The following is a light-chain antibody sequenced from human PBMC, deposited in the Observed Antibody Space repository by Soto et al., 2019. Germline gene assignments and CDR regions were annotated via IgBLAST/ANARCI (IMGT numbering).Light chain of an antibody. CDR3: QQRYSTPPYT. V-gene: IGKV1-39*01. Sequence: DIQMTQSPSSLSASVGDRVTITCRASQSISSYLNWYQQKPGKAPQLLIYAASSLQSGVPSRFSGSGSGTDFTLTISSLQPEDFATYYCQQRYSTPPYTFGQGTKLEIK. CDR1: QSISSY. J-gene: IGKJ2*01. CDR2: AAS.